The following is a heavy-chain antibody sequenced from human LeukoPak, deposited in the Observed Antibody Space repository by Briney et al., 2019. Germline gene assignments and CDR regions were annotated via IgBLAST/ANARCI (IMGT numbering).Heavy chain of an antibody. D-gene: IGHD1-1*01. Sequence: GGSLRLSCAASGFTFSTYSMNWVRQAPGKGLEWVSSISSSSYIYYADSVKGRFTISRDNAKNSLYLQMNSLRAEDTAVYYCARDGPKLERRPDYWGQGTLVTVSS. V-gene: IGHV3-21*01. J-gene: IGHJ4*02. CDR2: ISSSSYI. CDR1: GFTFSTYS. CDR3: ARDGPKLERRPDY.